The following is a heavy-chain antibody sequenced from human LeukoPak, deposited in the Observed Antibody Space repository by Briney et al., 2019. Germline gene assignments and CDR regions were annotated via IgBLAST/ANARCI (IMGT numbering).Heavy chain of an antibody. CDR3: AREYYDFWSGPGGWFDP. V-gene: IGHV4-4*07. D-gene: IGHD3-3*01. CDR1: GGSIISHY. Sequence: SETLSLTCTVSGGSIISHYWTWIRQPAGKGLEWIGRIYTSGSTNPNPSLKSRVTISVDTSKNQFSLKLSSVTAADTAVYYCAREYYDFWSGPGGWFDPWGQGTLVTVSS. J-gene: IGHJ5*02. CDR2: IYTSGST.